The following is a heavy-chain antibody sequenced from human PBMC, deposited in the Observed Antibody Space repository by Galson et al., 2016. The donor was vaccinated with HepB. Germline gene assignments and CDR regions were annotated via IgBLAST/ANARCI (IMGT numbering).Heavy chain of an antibody. V-gene: IGHV3-23*01. D-gene: IGHD1-1*01. Sequence: SLRLSCAASGFTFSSYAMNWVRQAPGKGLEWDSVINASGGGPSYAGSVKGRFTISRDNSKNALFLQMNSLRAEDTAVYYCAKPGGYNLGPFDSWGQGILVTVSS. CDR1: GFTFSSYA. CDR2: INASGGGP. J-gene: IGHJ4*02. CDR3: AKPGGYNLGPFDS.